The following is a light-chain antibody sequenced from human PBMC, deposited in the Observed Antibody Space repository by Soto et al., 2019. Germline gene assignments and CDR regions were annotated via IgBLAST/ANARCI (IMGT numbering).Light chain of an antibody. CDR1: QSVRSN. V-gene: IGKV3-15*01. J-gene: IGKJ4*01. CDR3: QQYSAWPLT. Sequence: EIVMTQSPAILSVSPGERATLFCRASQSVRSNLLAWYQHKPGQAPRLLIHGASTRATGLAARFSGSASETEFTLTISSLQSEDFGVYYCQQYSAWPLTFGGGTKVEIK. CDR2: GAS.